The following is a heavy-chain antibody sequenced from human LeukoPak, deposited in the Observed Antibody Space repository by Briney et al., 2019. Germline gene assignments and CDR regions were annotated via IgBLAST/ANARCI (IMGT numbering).Heavy chain of an antibody. V-gene: IGHV1-2*02. D-gene: IGHD3-10*01. CDR3: AREAHSVDYGSGSYYLDY. CDR1: GYTFTGYY. J-gene: IGHJ4*02. Sequence: GASVKVSCKASGYTFTGYYMHWVRQAPGQGLEWMGWINPNSGGTNYAQKFQGRVTMTRDTSISTAYMELSRLRSDDTVVYYCAREAHSVDYGSGSYYLDYWGQGTLVTVSS. CDR2: INPNSGGT.